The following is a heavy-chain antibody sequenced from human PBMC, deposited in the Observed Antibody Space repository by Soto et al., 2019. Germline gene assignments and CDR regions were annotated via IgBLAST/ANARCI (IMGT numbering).Heavy chain of an antibody. D-gene: IGHD2-8*01. Sequence: GESVKISCKGSGYSFTSYWIGWVRQMPGKGLEWMGIIYPGDSDTRYSPSFQGQVTISADKSISTAYLQWSSLKASDTAMYYCARETGYCTNGVCYYFDYWGQGTLVTVSS. CDR2: IYPGDSDT. V-gene: IGHV5-51*01. CDR3: ARETGYCTNGVCYYFDY. CDR1: GYSFTSYW. J-gene: IGHJ4*02.